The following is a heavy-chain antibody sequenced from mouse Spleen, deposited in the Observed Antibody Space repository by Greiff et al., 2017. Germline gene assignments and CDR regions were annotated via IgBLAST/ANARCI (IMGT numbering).Heavy chain of an antibody. CDR3: ARWATATLDY. CDR1: GFNIKDYY. Sequence: VQLQQSGAELVRPGALVKLSCKASGFNIKDYYMHWVKQRPEQGLEWIGWIDPENGNTIYDPKFQGKASITADTSSNTAYLQLSSLTSEDTAVYYCARWATATLDYWGQGTTLTVSS. J-gene: IGHJ2*01. CDR2: IDPENGNT. V-gene: IGHV14-1*02. D-gene: IGHD1-2*01.